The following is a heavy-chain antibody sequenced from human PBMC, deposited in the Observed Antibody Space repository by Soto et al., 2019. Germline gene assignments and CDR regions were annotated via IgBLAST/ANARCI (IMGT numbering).Heavy chain of an antibody. Sequence: QVQLQESGPGLVRPSGTLSLTCAVSGDSIIGTGWWSWVRQSPGKGLDWIGEVYHSGATNYNPSLKSRVTISVDTSRNQFSLNLGCVTAADTAVYYCVRNGYYSLDVWGQGTTVTVSS. D-gene: IGHD3-22*01. CDR2: VYHSGAT. CDR1: GDSIIGTGW. J-gene: IGHJ6*02. V-gene: IGHV4-4*02. CDR3: VRNGYYSLDV.